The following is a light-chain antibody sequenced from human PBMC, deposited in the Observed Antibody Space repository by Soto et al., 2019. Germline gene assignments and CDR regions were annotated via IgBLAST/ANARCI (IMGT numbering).Light chain of an antibody. CDR1: QSIRSW. Sequence: DIQMTQSPSTLSASVGDRVTITCRASQSIRSWLAWYQQKPGKAPKLLIYDATSLESGVPSRFSGSGSGTEFTLTISSLQPDDFATYYCQQYNAYWTSGQGTKVDI. CDR3: QQYNAYWT. J-gene: IGKJ1*01. V-gene: IGKV1-5*01. CDR2: DAT.